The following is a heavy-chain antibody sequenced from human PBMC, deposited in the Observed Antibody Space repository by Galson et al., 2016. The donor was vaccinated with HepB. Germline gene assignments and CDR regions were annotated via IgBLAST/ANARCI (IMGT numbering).Heavy chain of an antibody. CDR1: GFDFSDYS. V-gene: IGHV3-11*04. CDR3: ARARTNYLDAFDI. CDR2: ISGSGSTT. J-gene: IGHJ3*02. D-gene: IGHD1-1*01. Sequence: SLRLSCAASGFDFSDYSMTWVRQAPGKGLDWFSYISGSGSTTYYADSVKGRFTISRDNAKSTLYLQMDSLRAEDTAVYYCARARTNYLDAFDIWGQGTMVSVSS.